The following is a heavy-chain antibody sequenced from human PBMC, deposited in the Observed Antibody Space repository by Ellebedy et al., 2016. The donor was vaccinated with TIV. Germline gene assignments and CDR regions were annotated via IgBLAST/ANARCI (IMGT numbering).Heavy chain of an antibody. D-gene: IGHD5-12*01. CDR3: ARADLIVATTAPDY. V-gene: IGHV1-3*01. CDR2: INAGNGNT. J-gene: IGHJ4*02. CDR1: GYTFTGYA. Sequence: AASVKVSCKASGYTFTGYAMHWVRQAPGQRLEWMGWINAGNGNTKYSQKFQGRVTITRDTSASTAYMELRSLRSEDTAVYYCARADLIVATTAPDYWGQGTLVTVSS.